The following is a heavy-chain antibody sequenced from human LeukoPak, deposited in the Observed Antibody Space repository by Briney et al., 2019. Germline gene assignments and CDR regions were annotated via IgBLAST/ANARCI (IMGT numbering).Heavy chain of an antibody. CDR3: AREAGLYDSSGYYLDY. V-gene: IGHV3-66*01. Sequence: GGSLRLSCVVSGFSVSSNYMSWVRQAPGKGLEWVSVIYSGGSTYYADSVKGRFTISRDNSKNTLYLQMSSLRAEDTAVYHCAREAGLYDSSGYYLDYWGQGTLVTVSS. J-gene: IGHJ4*02. CDR1: GFSVSSNY. CDR2: IYSGGST. D-gene: IGHD3-22*01.